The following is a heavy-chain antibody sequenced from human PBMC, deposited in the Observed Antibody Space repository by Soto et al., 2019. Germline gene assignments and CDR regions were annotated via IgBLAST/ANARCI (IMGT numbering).Heavy chain of an antibody. CDR3: ARLPRGWLDP. V-gene: IGHV4-4*02. CDR2: ISHSGIT. J-gene: IGHJ5*02. CDR1: GGSITIANW. Sequence: SETLSLTCAVSGGSITIANWWTCVRQPPGGGLEWIGEISHSGITNYKASLKSRVTMSVDKTKNDVSLKLTSVTAADTAVYYCARLPRGWLDPWGQVTXVTASS.